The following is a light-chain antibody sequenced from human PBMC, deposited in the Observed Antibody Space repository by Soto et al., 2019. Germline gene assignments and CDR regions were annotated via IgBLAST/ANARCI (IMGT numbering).Light chain of an antibody. J-gene: IGKJ5*01. CDR2: AAS. CDR3: QKVYSFPIT. Sequence: DIQLTQSPSFLSASLGDRVTITCRASQGISSYLAWYQQKPGKAPKLLIYAASNLQSGVPSRFSGAGSGTEFTLTISSLQPEDFATYYCQKVYSFPITFGQGTRLEIK. V-gene: IGKV1-9*01. CDR1: QGISSY.